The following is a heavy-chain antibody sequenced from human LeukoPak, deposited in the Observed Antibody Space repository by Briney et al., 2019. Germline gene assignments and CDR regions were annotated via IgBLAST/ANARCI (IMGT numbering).Heavy chain of an antibody. D-gene: IGHD3-9*01. V-gene: IGHV1-69*13. Sequence: GASVKVCCKASGGTFSSYAISWVRQAPGQGLEWKGGNIPIFGTANDAQKFQGRVTITADESTSTAYMELSSLRSEDTAVYYCARGFPNVNKYYDILTGYPYYFDYRGQGTLVTVSS. J-gene: IGHJ4*02. CDR3: ARGFPNVNKYYDILTGYPYYFDY. CDR2: NIPIFGTA. CDR1: GGTFSSYA.